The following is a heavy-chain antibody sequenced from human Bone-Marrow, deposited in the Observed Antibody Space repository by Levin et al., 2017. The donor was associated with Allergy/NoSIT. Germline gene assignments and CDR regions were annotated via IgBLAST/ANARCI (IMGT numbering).Heavy chain of an antibody. J-gene: IGHJ4*02. Sequence: GGSLRLSCAASGFTFSSYAMSWVRQAPGKGLEWVSAISGSGGSTFYADSVKGRFTISRDNSKNTLYLQMNSLRAEDTAVYYCAKSYCSSTSCAKIDYWGQGTLVTVSS. V-gene: IGHV3-23*01. CDR1: GFTFSSYA. CDR3: AKSYCSSTSCAKIDY. D-gene: IGHD2-2*01. CDR2: ISGSGGST.